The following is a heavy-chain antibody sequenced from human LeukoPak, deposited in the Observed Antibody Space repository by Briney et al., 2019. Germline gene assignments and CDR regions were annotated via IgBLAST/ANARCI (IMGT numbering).Heavy chain of an antibody. CDR2: IYHRGGT. CDR3: ARGAEYYAIWRGYAGYSDY. J-gene: IGHJ4*02. D-gene: IGHD3-3*01. V-gene: IGHV4-38-2*02. CDR1: GYSISNGYY. Sequence: SETLSLTCTVSGYSISNGYYWGWIRQPPGKGLEWVGSIYHRGGTYCNPSLRSRVTISLDRSKKKFSLKLTSVTAADTAVYFCARGAEYYAIWRGYAGYSDYWGQGISVTVSS.